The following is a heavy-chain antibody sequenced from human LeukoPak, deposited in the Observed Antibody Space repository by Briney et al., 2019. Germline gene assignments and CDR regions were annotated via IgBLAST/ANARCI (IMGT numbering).Heavy chain of an antibody. CDR3: ARRIAAAGNDAFDI. V-gene: IGHV1-2*02. Sequence: SVKVSCKASVYTFTDYYIHWVRQAPGQGLGWMGWINPNSGDTNYAQKFQGRVTMTRDTSISTAYMELSRLRSDDTAVYYCARRIAAAGNDAFDIWGQGTMVTVSS. D-gene: IGHD6-13*01. CDR2: INPNSGDT. J-gene: IGHJ3*02. CDR1: VYTFTDYY.